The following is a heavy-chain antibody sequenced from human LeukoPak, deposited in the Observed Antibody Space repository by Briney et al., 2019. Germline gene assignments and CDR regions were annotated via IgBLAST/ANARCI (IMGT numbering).Heavy chain of an antibody. V-gene: IGHV3-20*01. CDR1: GFIFDNYG. J-gene: IGHJ4*02. Sequence: GGSLRLSCAASGFIFDNYGMSWVRQAPGKGLEWVSGINWNGDSAGYADSVKGRFTISRDNAKNSLYLQMNSLRAEDTALYHCARAQQPDYWGQGNLVTVSS. CDR2: INWNGDSA. CDR3: ARAQQPDY. D-gene: IGHD6-13*01.